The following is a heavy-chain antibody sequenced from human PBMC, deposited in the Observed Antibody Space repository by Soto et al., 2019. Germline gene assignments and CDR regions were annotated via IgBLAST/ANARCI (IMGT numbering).Heavy chain of an antibody. J-gene: IGHJ4*02. CDR3: WNDGNFEY. Sequence: QVQLVQSGAEVKKPGSSVKVSCKAPGGTFSRYTINWVRQAPGQGLEWMGRVVPKIGSINFIRKFQGRLTLTADKSTRTAFLELSSLRPARGGPESNWNDGNFEYWGQGTQVTVSS. V-gene: IGHV1-69*02. D-gene: IGHD1-20*01. CDR2: VVPKIGSI. CDR1: GGTFSRYT.